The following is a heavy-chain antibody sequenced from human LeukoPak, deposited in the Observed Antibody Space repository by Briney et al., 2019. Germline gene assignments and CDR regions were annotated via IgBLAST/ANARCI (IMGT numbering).Heavy chain of an antibody. V-gene: IGHV4-39*01. CDR2: IYYSGST. J-gene: IGHJ4*02. CDR1: GDSTSSDNYY. Sequence: SQTLSLTCTVSGDSTSSDNYYGGWVRQPPGKGLEWIGNIYYSGSTYYNPSLKSRVTMSVDTSKNKFSLKLNSVTAADTAVYYCARGRPYSGGYHLDYWGQGTLVTVSS. CDR3: ARGRPYSGGYHLDY. D-gene: IGHD1-26*01.